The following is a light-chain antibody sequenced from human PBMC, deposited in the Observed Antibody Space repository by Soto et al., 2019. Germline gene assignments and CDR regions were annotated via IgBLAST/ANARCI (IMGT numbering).Light chain of an antibody. CDR2: DTS. V-gene: IGKV3-20*01. CDR3: QQYGSSGT. J-gene: IGKJ1*01. CDR1: QSVRNN. Sequence: EIVMTQSPATLSVSPGEIATLSCRASQSVRNNLAWYQHKPGQTPRLLIYDTSTRATGVPARFSGSGSGTDFTLTISRLEPEDFAVYYCQQYGSSGTFGQGTKVDIK.